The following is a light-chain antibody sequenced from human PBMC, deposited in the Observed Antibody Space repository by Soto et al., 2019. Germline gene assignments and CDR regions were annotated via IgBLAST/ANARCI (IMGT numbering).Light chain of an antibody. J-gene: IGKJ1*01. V-gene: IGKV3-20*01. CDR1: QSVTSSY. Sequence: EIVLTQSPGTLSLSPGERATLSCRASQSVTSSYLAWYQQKPGQAPRLVMYGASIRTSGIPDGFSGSGSGTDFTLTISRLEPEDFAVYYCQQYVRSPWTFGQGTKVDIK. CDR3: QQYVRSPWT. CDR2: GAS.